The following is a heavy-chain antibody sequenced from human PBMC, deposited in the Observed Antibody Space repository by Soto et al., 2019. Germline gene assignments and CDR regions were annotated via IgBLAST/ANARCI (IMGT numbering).Heavy chain of an antibody. CDR3: ARGELGVVVVAATRYMDV. CDR2: MNPNSGKT. D-gene: IGHD2-15*01. Sequence: ASVKVSCKASGYTFTSYDINWVRQATGQGLEWKGWMNPNSGKTGYAQKFQGRVTMTRNTSISTAYMELSSLRSEDTAVYYCARGELGVVVVAATRYMDVWGKGTTVTVSS. V-gene: IGHV1-8*01. CDR1: GYTFTSYD. J-gene: IGHJ6*03.